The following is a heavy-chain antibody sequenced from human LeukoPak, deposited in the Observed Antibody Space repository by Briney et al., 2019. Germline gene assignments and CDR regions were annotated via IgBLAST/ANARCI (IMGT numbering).Heavy chain of an antibody. D-gene: IGHD5-18*01. V-gene: IGHV4-34*01. CDR2: INHSGST. CDR1: GGSFSGYY. CDR3: ARGRIQLWSRDYYYGMDV. J-gene: IGHJ6*02. Sequence: SETLSLTCAVYGGSFSGYYWSWIRQPPGKGLEWIGEINHSGSTNYNPYPKSRVTISLDASKNQFSLMLRSVTAADTAVSYCARGRIQLWSRDYYYGMDVGGQGTTVTVSS.